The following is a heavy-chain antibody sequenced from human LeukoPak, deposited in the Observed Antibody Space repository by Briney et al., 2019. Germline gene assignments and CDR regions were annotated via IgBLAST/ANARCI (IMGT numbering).Heavy chain of an antibody. V-gene: IGHV1-2*02. CDR3: ARDRGYCSSTSCYTKSRWFDH. J-gene: IGHJ5*02. CDR1: GYTFTGYY. CDR2: INPNSGGT. Sequence: ASVKVSCKASGYTFTGYYMHWVRQAPGQGLEWMGWINPNSGGTNYAQRFQGRVTMTRDTSISTAYMELSRLRSDDTAVYYCARDRGYCSSTSCYTKSRWFDHWGQGTLVTVSS. D-gene: IGHD2-2*02.